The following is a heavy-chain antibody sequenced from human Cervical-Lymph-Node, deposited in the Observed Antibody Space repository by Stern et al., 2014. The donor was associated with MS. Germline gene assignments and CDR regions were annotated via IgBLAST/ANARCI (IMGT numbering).Heavy chain of an antibody. V-gene: IGHV1-69*01. CDR1: TDTLSNIY. CDR3: VRDQAGVAVY. CDR2: IIPFFGTA. J-gene: IGHJ4*02. Sequence: VQLVQSGAAVKKPGSSMKVSCKASTDTLSNIYISWVRQAPGQGLEWLGGIIPFFGTANYARKVQDRLRITADVSTSTVTMELSSLRSEDTAVYYCVRDQAGVAVYWGQGSLVTVSS. D-gene: IGHD6-19*01.